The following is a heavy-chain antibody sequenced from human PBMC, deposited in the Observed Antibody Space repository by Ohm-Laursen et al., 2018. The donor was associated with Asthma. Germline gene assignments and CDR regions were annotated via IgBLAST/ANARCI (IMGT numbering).Heavy chain of an antibody. D-gene: IGHD1-1*01. Sequence: ASVKVSCKVSGYTLTELSMHWVRQAPGKGLERMGGFDPEDGETIYAQKFQGRVTMTEDTSTDTAYMELSSLRSEDTAVYYCATDVRTKPDYYYYGMDVWGQGTTVTVSS. V-gene: IGHV1-24*01. J-gene: IGHJ6*02. CDR3: ATDVRTKPDYYYYGMDV. CDR1: GYTLTELS. CDR2: FDPEDGET.